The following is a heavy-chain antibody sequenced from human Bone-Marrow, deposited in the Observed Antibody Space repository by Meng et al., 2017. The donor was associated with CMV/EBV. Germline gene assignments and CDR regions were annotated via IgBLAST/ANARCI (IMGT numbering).Heavy chain of an antibody. CDR2: IHYSGST. CDR3: ARHIRIQLWFGIGAFDI. V-gene: IGHV4-38-2*02. CDR1: GYSISSGYY. D-gene: IGHD5-18*01. J-gene: IGHJ3*02. Sequence: SETLSLTCIVSGYSISSGYYWGWIRQPPGKGLEWIGSIHYSGSTYYNPSLKSRVTISVDTSKNQFSLKLSSVTAADTAVYYCARHIRIQLWFGIGAFDIWGQGTMVTVSS.